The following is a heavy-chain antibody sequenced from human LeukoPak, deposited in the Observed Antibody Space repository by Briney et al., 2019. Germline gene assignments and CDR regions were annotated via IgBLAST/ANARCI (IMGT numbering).Heavy chain of an antibody. Sequence: GGSLRLSCAASGFTFSSYGMHWVRQAPGKGLEWVAVISYDGSNKYYADFVKGRFTISRDNSKNTLYLQMNSLRAEDTAVYYCAKLGAAYGFDPWGQGTLVTVSS. J-gene: IGHJ5*02. CDR3: AKLGAAYGFDP. CDR1: GFTFSSYG. V-gene: IGHV3-30*18. D-gene: IGHD6-13*01. CDR2: ISYDGSNK.